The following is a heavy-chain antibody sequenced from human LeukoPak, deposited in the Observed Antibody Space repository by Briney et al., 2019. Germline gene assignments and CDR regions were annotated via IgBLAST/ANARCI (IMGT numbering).Heavy chain of an antibody. J-gene: IGHJ4*02. Sequence: SETLSLTCTVSGGSISNYYWSWIRQPPGKGLEWIGYIYYSGSTNYNPSLKSRVTISVDTSKNQFSLKLNSVTAADTAVYYCARDHSSSSEDYWGQGTLVTVSS. D-gene: IGHD6-13*01. CDR2: IYYSGST. CDR3: ARDHSSSSEDY. V-gene: IGHV4-59*12. CDR1: GGSISNYY.